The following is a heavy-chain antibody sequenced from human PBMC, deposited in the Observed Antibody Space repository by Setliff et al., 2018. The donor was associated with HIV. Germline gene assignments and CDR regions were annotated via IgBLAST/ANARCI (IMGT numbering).Heavy chain of an antibody. CDR2: IYNSAST. D-gene: IGHD3-22*01. Sequence: SETLSLTCTVSGDSISTDYWTWIRQPPGKGLEWIGYIYNSASTNYTPSLKSRVTISVDTSKNQFSLKLSSVTAADTAVYYCARGLSFYDPGGFDYWGQGTLVTVSS. V-gene: IGHV4-4*09. CDR1: GDSISTDY. CDR3: ARGLSFYDPGGFDY. J-gene: IGHJ4*02.